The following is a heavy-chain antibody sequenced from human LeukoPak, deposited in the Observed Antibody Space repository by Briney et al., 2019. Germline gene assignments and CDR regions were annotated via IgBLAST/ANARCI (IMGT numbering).Heavy chain of an antibody. J-gene: IGHJ4*02. D-gene: IGHD4-23*01. CDR1: GITFSDYW. Sequence: GGSLRLSCAASGITFSDYWMSWVRQAPGKGPEWVANIKDDGSEKYYMGSVKGRFTISRDNAKNSLYLQMNSLRAEDTAVYYYARIYGANSKYYFDYWGQGTLVTVSS. V-gene: IGHV3-7*01. CDR2: IKDDGSEK. CDR3: ARIYGANSKYYFDY.